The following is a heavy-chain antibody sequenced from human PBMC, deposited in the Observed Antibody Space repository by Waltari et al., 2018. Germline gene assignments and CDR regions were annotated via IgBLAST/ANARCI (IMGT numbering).Heavy chain of an antibody. CDR2: FYHSGST. Sequence: QVQLQESGPGLVKPSETLSLTCTVSGYSISSGYYWGWIRQPPGKGLEWIGSFYHSGSTYYNPSLKSRVTISVDTSKNQFSLKLSSVTAADTAVYYCARTGGFGGGSYQYWGQGTLVTVSS. D-gene: IGHD1-26*01. J-gene: IGHJ4*02. CDR1: GYSISSGYY. CDR3: ARTGGFGGGSYQY. V-gene: IGHV4-38-2*02.